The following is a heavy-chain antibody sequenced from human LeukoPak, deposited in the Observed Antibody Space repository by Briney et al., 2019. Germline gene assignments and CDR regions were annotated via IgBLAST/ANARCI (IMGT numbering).Heavy chain of an antibody. CDR2: ISGPGPST. V-gene: IGHV3-23*01. D-gene: IGHD5-24*01. CDR1: GFSFRRYA. Sequence: GGSLRLSCAASGFSFRRYAMNWVRQAPGRGLEWVAVISGPGPSTVYADSVRGRFTISRDNSKNTLFLQLDSLRVEDTAIYYCAKEEMPHAFDLWGQGTMVTVSS. J-gene: IGHJ3*01. CDR3: AKEEMPHAFDL.